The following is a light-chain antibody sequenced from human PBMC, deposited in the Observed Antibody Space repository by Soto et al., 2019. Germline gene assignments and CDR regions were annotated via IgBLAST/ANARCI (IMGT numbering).Light chain of an antibody. CDR1: QSVSNNY. CDR2: GAF. CDR3: QQYGISPYT. V-gene: IGKV3-20*01. Sequence: EIVLTQSPGTLSLSPGGRATLPCRASQSVSNNYLAWYQQRPGQAPSLLIYGAFSRANGIPDRFSGSGSGTDFTLTISRLEPEDSAVYYCQQYGISPYTFGQGTKLEIK. J-gene: IGKJ2*01.